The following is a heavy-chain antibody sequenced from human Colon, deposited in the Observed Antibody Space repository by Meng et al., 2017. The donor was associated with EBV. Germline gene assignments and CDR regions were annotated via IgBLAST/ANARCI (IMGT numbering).Heavy chain of an antibody. CDR3: ARGPSRWLQFSFDY. CDR1: GGSISSGGYY. Sequence: QGRLQESGPGLVKPTQALSRTCTVSGGSISSGGYYWSWIRQHPGKGLEWIGYIYYSGSTYYNPSLKSRVTISIDTSKNQFSLKLSSVTAADTAVYYCARGPSRWLQFSFDYWGQGTLVTVSS. V-gene: IGHV4-31*03. CDR2: IYYSGST. D-gene: IGHD5-24*01. J-gene: IGHJ4*02.